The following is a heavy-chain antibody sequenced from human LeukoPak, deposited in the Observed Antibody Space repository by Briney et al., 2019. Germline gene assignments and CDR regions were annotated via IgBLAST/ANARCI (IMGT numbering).Heavy chain of an antibody. V-gene: IGHV4-61*02. Sequence: SETLSLTCTVSGGSLNSGSYFWSWIRQPAGKGLEWIGRIYPSGSTNYNPSLKSRVTISVDLSKNQFSLKLSSVTAADTAVYYCSRGDYSYGFDWGQGTLVTVSS. D-gene: IGHD5-18*01. CDR2: IYPSGST. CDR1: GGSLNSGSYF. J-gene: IGHJ4*02. CDR3: SRGDYSYGFD.